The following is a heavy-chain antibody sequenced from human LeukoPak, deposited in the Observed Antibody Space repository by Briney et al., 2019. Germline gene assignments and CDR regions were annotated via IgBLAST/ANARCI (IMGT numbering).Heavy chain of an antibody. J-gene: IGHJ6*03. CDR3: TRHTVVPAAISYYCYYMDV. CDR1: GFTFSGSA. V-gene: IGHV3-73*01. Sequence: PGGSLRLSCAASGFTFSGSAMHWVRQASGKGLEWVGRIRSKANSYATAYAASVKGRFTISRDDSKNTAYLQMNSLKTEDTAVYYCTRHTVVPAAISYYCYYMDVWGKGTTVTVSS. CDR2: IRSKANSYAT. D-gene: IGHD2-2*01.